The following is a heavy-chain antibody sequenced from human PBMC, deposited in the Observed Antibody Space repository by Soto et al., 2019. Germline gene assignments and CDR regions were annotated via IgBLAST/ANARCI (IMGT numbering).Heavy chain of an antibody. J-gene: IGHJ6*02. V-gene: IGHV5-51*01. CDR2: IYGGDSDT. D-gene: IGHD6-13*01. CDR3: VRLPAAGYGMDV. CDR1: GYGFINNW. Sequence: GESLKISCKGSGYGFINNWIGWVRQMPGKGLEWMGIIYGGDSDTRYSPSFQGQVIISVDKSISTAYLQWSSLKASDSAMYYCVRLPAAGYGMDVWGQGTTVTAP.